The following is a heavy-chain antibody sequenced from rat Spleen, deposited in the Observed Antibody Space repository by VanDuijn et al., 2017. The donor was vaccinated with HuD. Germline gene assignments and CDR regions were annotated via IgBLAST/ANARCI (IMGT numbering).Heavy chain of an antibody. Sequence: EVQLVESGGGLVQPGRSLKLSCVASGFTFNNYWMTWIRQAPGKGLEWITSITNTGGSTYYSDSVKGRFTISRDNAKSTLYLQMDSLRSEDTATYYCARHEDYSGLDYWGQGVMVTVSS. CDR2: ITNTGGST. D-gene: IGHD1-1*01. J-gene: IGHJ2*01. CDR3: ARHEDYSGLDY. CDR1: GFTFNNYW. V-gene: IGHV5-31*01.